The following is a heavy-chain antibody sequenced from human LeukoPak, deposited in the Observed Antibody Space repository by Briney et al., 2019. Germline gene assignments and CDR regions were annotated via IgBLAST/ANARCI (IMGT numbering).Heavy chain of an antibody. Sequence: PSATLSLTCAVYGGSFSAYYWSWIRQPPGKGLEWIGEINHSGSTNYNPSLKSRVTISVDTSKNQFSLKLSSVTAADTAVYYCASRESWRDYWGQGTLVTLSS. CDR1: GGSFSAYY. J-gene: IGHJ4*02. CDR3: ASRESWRDY. CDR2: INHSGST. D-gene: IGHD3-3*01. V-gene: IGHV4-34*01.